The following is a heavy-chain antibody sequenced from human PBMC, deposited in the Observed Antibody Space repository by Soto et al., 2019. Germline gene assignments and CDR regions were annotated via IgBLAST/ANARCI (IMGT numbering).Heavy chain of an antibody. J-gene: IGHJ4*02. Sequence: SETLSLTCTVSGGSISSYYWSWIRQPPGKGLEWIGYIYYSGSTNYNPSLKSRVTISVDTSKNQFSLKLSSVTAADTAVYYCARETGMITFGGVIAHFDYWGQGTLVTVSS. CDR1: GGSISSYY. D-gene: IGHD3-16*02. CDR3: ARETGMITFGGVIAHFDY. V-gene: IGHV4-59*01. CDR2: IYYSGST.